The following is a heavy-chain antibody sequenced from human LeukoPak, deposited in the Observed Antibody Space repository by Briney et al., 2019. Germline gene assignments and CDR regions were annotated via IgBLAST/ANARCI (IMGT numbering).Heavy chain of an antibody. CDR1: GYTFTSYG. Sequence: ASVKVSCKASGYTFTSYGISWVRQPPGQGLEWMGWISACNGNTNYAQKLQGRVTMTTDTSTSTAYMELRSLRADDTAVYYCAREGYNYGWYFDLWGRGTLVTVSS. J-gene: IGHJ2*01. CDR3: AREGYNYGWYFDL. D-gene: IGHD3-22*01. V-gene: IGHV1-18*04. CDR2: ISACNGNT.